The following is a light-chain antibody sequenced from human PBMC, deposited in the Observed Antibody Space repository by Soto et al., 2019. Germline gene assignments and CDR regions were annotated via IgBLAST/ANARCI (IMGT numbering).Light chain of an antibody. Sequence: DIQLTQSPSFLSASVGDRVTITCRASQGISSYLAWYQQKPGQAPNLLIFAAYTLQSGVPSRFGGSGSGTEFTLTISSLQHEDFATYYCQQFDSSRRTFGPGTKVEIK. CDR2: AAY. CDR3: QQFDSSRRT. CDR1: QGISSY. J-gene: IGKJ1*01. V-gene: IGKV1-9*01.